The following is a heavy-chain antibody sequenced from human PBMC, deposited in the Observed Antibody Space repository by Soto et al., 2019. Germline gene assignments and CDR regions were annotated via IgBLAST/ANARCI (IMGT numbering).Heavy chain of an antibody. Sequence: QVQLVESGGGVVQPGRSLRLSCAASGFTFSSYAMHWDRQAPGKGLEWVAVISYDGSNKYYADSVKGRFTISRDNSKNTLYLQMNSLRAEDTAVYYCAREDYGDYGVGWFDPWGQGTLVTVSS. CDR3: AREDYGDYGVGWFDP. D-gene: IGHD4-17*01. J-gene: IGHJ5*02. CDR2: ISYDGSNK. V-gene: IGHV3-30-3*01. CDR1: GFTFSSYA.